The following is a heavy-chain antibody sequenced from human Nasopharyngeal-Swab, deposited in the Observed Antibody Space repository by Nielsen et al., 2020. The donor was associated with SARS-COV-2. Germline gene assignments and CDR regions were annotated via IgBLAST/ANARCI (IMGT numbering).Heavy chain of an antibody. CDR3: AAAPSGDYGGY. CDR1: GFTFSNYG. D-gene: IGHD4-23*01. V-gene: IGHV3-33*03. Sequence: GESLKISCAASGFTFSNYGMHWARQAPGKGLEWVAVIWYDGSNKYYADSVKGRFTISRDNSKNTVYLQMNSLRAEDTAVYYCAAAPSGDYGGYWGQGTLVTVSS. J-gene: IGHJ4*02. CDR2: IWYDGSNK.